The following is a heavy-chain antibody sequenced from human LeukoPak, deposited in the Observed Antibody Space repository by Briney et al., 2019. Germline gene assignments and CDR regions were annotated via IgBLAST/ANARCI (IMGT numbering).Heavy chain of an antibody. J-gene: IGHJ5*02. CDR3: ARDFYASGFYFWFDP. Sequence: SETLSLTRTVSGGYTGSHYWSWIRQPAGKGLEWIGRISPSGTTHYNPSLGSRVTMSVDTSNNYFSLRLSSVTAADTAVYYCARDFYASGFYFWFDPWGQGILVTVSS. CDR1: GGYTGSHY. V-gene: IGHV4-4*07. D-gene: IGHD2/OR15-2a*01. CDR2: ISPSGTT.